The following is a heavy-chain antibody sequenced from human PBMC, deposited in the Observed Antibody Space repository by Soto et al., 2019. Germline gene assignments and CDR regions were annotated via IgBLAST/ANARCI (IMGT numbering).Heavy chain of an antibody. CDR2: IRSKTNSYAT. CDR3: AKAKLIDWFDP. V-gene: IGHV3-73*01. CDR1: EVTVGGPA. Sequence: VGPMILPCAAAEVTVGGPAMHLVSQDFGKGLEWVGHIRSKTNSYATAYAESVKGRFTISRDDSMNTAYLQMNSLRAEDTAVYYCAKAKLIDWFDPCGQATLVTVS. D-gene: IGHD3-16*01. J-gene: IGHJ5*02.